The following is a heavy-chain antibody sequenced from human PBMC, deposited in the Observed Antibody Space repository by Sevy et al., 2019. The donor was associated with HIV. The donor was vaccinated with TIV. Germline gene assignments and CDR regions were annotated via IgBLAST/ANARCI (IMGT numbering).Heavy chain of an antibody. CDR2: INPKSGNT. D-gene: IGHD7-27*01. CDR3: VRNSRETGDFDY. CDR1: GYIFANHD. V-gene: IGHV1-8*02. Sequence: ASVKVSCQTSGYIFANHDINWMRQATGQGPEWLGWINPKSGNTGSPQSFQGRVTMTRDTSINTAYMELSNPRSEDTAVYYCVRNSRETGDFDYWGLGTLVTVSS. J-gene: IGHJ4*02.